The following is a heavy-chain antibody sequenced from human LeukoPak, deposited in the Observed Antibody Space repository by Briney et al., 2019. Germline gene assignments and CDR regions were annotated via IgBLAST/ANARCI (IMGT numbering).Heavy chain of an antibody. J-gene: IGHJ6*03. CDR2: IYPGDSDT. D-gene: IGHD1-26*01. CDR3: ARFGTVGATEYYYYYMDV. Sequence: AGESLKISCKGSGYSFTSYWIGWVRQTPGKGLEWMGIIYPGDSDTRYSPSFQGQVTISADKSISTAYLQWSSLKASDTAMYYCARFGTVGATEYYYYYMDVWGKGTTVTVSS. CDR1: GYSFTSYW. V-gene: IGHV5-51*01.